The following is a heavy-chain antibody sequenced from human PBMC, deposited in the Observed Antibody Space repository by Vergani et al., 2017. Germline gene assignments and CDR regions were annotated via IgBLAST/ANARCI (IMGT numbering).Heavy chain of an antibody. Sequence: EVQLVESGGGLVQPGGSLKLSCAASGFTFSGSAMHWVRQASGKGLEWVGRIRSKANSYATAYAASVKGRFTISRDNAKNTLYLQMNNLRAEDTAVYYCVRDSIGYSTSYYAYWGQGTLVTVSS. CDR2: IRSKANSYAT. CDR3: VRDSIGYSTSYYAY. V-gene: IGHV3-73*01. J-gene: IGHJ4*02. D-gene: IGHD3-10*01. CDR1: GFTFSGSA.